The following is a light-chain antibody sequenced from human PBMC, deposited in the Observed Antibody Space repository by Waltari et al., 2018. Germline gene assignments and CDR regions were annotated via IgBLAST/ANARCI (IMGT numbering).Light chain of an antibody. CDR2: DFS. CDR1: SRAGGGYNY. CDR3: SSYTSGSTSYV. J-gene: IGLJ1*01. V-gene: IGLV2-14*01. Sequence: QSALTQPASVSGSPGQSITIPCTGTSRAGGGYNYVSWYQQHPGKAPKLMIYDFSKRPSGVSNRFSGSKSGNTASLTISGLQAEDEADFYCSSYTSGSTSYVFGTGTKVTVL.